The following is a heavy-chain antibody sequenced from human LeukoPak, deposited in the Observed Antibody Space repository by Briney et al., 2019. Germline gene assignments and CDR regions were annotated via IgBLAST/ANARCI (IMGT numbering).Heavy chain of an antibody. CDR2: ISSSGSNT. J-gene: IGHJ4*02. CDR1: GFTFSDYY. V-gene: IGHV3-11*06. Sequence: PGGSLRLSCAASGFTFSDYYMTWIRQAPGKGLEWVSYISSSGSNTKYADSVKGRFTSSRDNAKNSLYLQMTSLRAEDTAVYYCATYYYDSSGFYPYFAYWGQGTLVTVSS. D-gene: IGHD3-22*01. CDR3: ATYYYDSSGFYPYFAY.